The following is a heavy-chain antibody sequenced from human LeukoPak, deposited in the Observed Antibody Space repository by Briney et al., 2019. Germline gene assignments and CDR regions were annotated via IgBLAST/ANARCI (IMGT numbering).Heavy chain of an antibody. J-gene: IGHJ6*02. D-gene: IGHD4-17*01. CDR2: IYYSGSN. CDR3: ARAPYDYGDYVDYYCGMDV. Sequence: KPSETLSLTCTVSGGSISSYYWSWIRQPPGKGLEWIGYIYYSGSNNYNPSLKSRVTISVDTSKNQFSLKLSSVTAADTAVYYCARAPYDYGDYVDYYCGMDVWGQGTTVTVSS. CDR1: GGSISSYY. V-gene: IGHV4-59*01.